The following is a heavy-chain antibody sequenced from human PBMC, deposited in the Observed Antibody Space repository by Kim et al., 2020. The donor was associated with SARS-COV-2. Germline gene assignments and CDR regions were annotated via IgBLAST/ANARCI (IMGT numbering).Heavy chain of an antibody. CDR2: IIPIFGTA. Sequence: SVKVSCKASGGTFSSYAISWVRQAPGQGLEWMGGIIPIFGTANYAQKFQGRVTITADESTSTAYMELSSLRSEDTAVYYCARCGTITGTTSDYYYGMDVWGQGTTVTVSS. D-gene: IGHD1-20*01. CDR1: GGTFSSYA. J-gene: IGHJ6*02. CDR3: ARCGTITGTTSDYYYGMDV. V-gene: IGHV1-69*13.